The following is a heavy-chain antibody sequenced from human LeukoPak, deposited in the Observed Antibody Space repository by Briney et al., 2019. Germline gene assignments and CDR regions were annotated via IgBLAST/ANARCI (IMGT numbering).Heavy chain of an antibody. J-gene: IGHJ4*02. D-gene: IGHD2-15*01. V-gene: IGHV3-48*03. CDR2: ISSSGSTI. CDR1: GFTVSSYE. CDR3: AREPRMVVHFDY. Sequence: QPGGSLRLSCAASGFTVSSYEMNWVRQAPGKGLEWVSYISSSGSTIYYADSVKGRFTISRDNAKNSLYLQMNSLRAEDTAVYYCAREPRMVVHFDYWGQGTLVTVSS.